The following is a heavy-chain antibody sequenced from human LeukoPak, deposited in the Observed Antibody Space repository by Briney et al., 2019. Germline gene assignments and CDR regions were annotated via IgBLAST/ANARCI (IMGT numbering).Heavy chain of an antibody. D-gene: IGHD2-2*01. Sequence: GESLKISCKGSGYSFTSYWIGWVRQMPGKGLERMGIIYPGNSDTRYSPSFQGQVTISVDKSITTAYLQWSSLKASDTAMYYCARRGTSSGSHWYFDLWGRGTLVAVSS. CDR1: GYSFTSYW. CDR2: IYPGNSDT. CDR3: ARRGTSSGSHWYFDL. V-gene: IGHV5-51*01. J-gene: IGHJ2*01.